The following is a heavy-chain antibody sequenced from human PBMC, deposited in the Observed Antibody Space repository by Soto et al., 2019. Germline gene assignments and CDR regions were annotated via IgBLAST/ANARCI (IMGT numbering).Heavy chain of an antibody. CDR1: GGSISSYY. CDR3: ARGSRGVVYAMAGASFDP. J-gene: IGHJ5*02. V-gene: IGHV4-59*01. D-gene: IGHD2-8*02. Sequence: XXTLSLPCTVSGGSISSYYWRWVPQPPGKGLEWIGYIYYSGSTNYNPSLKSRVTISVDTSKNQFSLKLSSVTAADTDVYYCARGSRGVVYAMAGASFDPWGQGTLVTVSS. CDR2: IYYSGST.